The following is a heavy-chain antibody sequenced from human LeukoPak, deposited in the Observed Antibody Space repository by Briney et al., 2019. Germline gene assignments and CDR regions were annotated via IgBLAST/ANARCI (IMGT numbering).Heavy chain of an antibody. CDR3: ARLSSGSNPPFDY. CDR2: IYYTGST. V-gene: IGHV4-59*08. J-gene: IGHJ4*02. CDR1: GDSINNYY. Sequence: SETLSLTCTVSGDSINNYYWSWVRQTPGKGLECIGYIYYTGSTNYNPSLKSRITMSVDTSTNRFSLKLSSVTAADTAVYYCARLSSGSNPPFDYWGQGTLVTVSS. D-gene: IGHD3-22*01.